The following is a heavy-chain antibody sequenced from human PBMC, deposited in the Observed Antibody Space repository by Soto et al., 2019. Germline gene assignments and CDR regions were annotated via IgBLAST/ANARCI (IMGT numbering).Heavy chain of an antibody. CDR3: ARDLRGPITMIVRTYGMDV. CDR2: IWYDGSNK. V-gene: IGHV3-33*01. D-gene: IGHD3-22*01. J-gene: IGHJ6*02. CDR1: GFTFSSYG. Sequence: GGSLRLSCAASGFTFSSYGMHWVRQSPGEGLEWVAVIWYDGSNKYYADSVKGRFTISRDNSKNTLYLQMNSLRAEGTAVYYCARDLRGPITMIVRTYGMDVWGQGTTVTVSS.